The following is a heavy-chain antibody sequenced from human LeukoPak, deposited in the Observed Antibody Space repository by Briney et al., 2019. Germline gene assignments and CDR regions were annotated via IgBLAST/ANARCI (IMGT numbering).Heavy chain of an antibody. D-gene: IGHD6-13*01. V-gene: IGHV3-23*01. CDR2: ISDSGGST. Sequence: GGSLRLSCAVSGITLSNYGMSWVRQAPGKGLEWVAGISDSGGSTNYADSVKGRFTISRDNSKNTLYLQMNSLRAEDTAVYYCAKGKDSSSWYPYFDYWGQGTLVTVSS. J-gene: IGHJ4*02. CDR3: AKGKDSSSWYPYFDY. CDR1: GITLSNYG.